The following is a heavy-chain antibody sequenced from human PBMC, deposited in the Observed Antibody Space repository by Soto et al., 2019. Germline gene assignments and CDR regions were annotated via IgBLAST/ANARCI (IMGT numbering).Heavy chain of an antibody. J-gene: IGHJ5*02. D-gene: IGHD3-10*01. CDR3: ARAPYYYGSGIRFDP. Sequence: SVTPSLTWPLSGGSIISGGYYWSWLRRNPGKGLEWIGYIYYSGSTYYNPSLKSRVTISVDTSKNQFSLKLSSVTAADTAVYYCARAPYYYGSGIRFDPWGQGTLVTVSS. CDR1: GGSIISGGYY. CDR2: IYYSGST. V-gene: IGHV4-31*02.